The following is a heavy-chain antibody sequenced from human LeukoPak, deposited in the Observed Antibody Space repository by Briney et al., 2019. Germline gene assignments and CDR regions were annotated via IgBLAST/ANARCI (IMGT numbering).Heavy chain of an antibody. Sequence: SEILSLTCAVYGGSFSGYYWSWIRQPPGKGLEWIGEINHSGSTKYNPSLKNQVTISVDTSKNQFSLKLSSVTAADTAVYYCARRLGRKFGERFYYYHYLDVWGKGTTVTISS. V-gene: IGHV4-34*01. D-gene: IGHD3-10*01. CDR3: ARRLGRKFGERFYYYHYLDV. J-gene: IGHJ6*03. CDR2: INHSGST. CDR1: GGSFSGYY.